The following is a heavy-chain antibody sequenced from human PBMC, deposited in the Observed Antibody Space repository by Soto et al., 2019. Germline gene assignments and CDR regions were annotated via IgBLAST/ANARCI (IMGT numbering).Heavy chain of an antibody. CDR2: INPNDGNT. Sequence: ASVKVSCKAPADTFTSYYIHWVRQAPGHGLEWMGRINPNDGNTNYAQKLQGRVTMTTDTSTSTAYMELRSLRSDHTAVYYCARELDRMVPLISYYGMDVWGQGTTVTV. CDR3: ARELDRMVPLISYYGMDV. V-gene: IGHV1-18*04. J-gene: IGHJ6*02. CDR1: ADTFTSYY. D-gene: IGHD3-10*01.